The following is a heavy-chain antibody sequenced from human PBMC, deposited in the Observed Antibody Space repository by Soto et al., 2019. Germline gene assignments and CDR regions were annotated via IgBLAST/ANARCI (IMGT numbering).Heavy chain of an antibody. CDR2: FDPEDGET. Sequence: ASVKVSCKVSGYTLTELSMHWVRQAPGKGLEWMGGFDPEDGETIYAQKFQGRVTMTEDTSTDTAYMELSGLRSEDTAVYYCATDRIYYYGSGIQADYYYGMDVWGQGTTVTVSS. D-gene: IGHD3-10*01. CDR1: GYTLTELS. J-gene: IGHJ6*02. CDR3: ATDRIYYYGSGIQADYYYGMDV. V-gene: IGHV1-24*01.